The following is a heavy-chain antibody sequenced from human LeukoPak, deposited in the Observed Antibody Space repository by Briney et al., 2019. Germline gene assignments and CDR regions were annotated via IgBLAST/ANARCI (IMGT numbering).Heavy chain of an antibody. J-gene: IGHJ4*02. V-gene: IGHV4-39*01. CDR3: ASPGVQYCSSTSCYYFDY. CDR1: GGSISSSSYY. CDR2: IYYSGST. D-gene: IGHD2-2*01. Sequence: SETLSLTCTVSGGSISSSSYYWGWIRQPPGKGLEWYGSIYYSGSTYYNPSLKRRVTICVDTSKNQFSLKLSSVTAADTAVYYCASPGVQYCSSTSCYYFDYWGQGTLVTVPS.